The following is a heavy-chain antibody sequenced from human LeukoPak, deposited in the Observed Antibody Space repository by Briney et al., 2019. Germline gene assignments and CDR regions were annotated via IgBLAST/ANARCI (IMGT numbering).Heavy chain of an antibody. J-gene: IGHJ4*02. CDR3: ARGLDFWSGYYTGA. V-gene: IGHV3-48*01. CDR2: ISSSSTI. Sequence: GGSLRLSCAASGFTFSSYSMNWVRQAPGKGLEWVSYISSSSTIYYADSVKGRFTISRDNAKNSLYLQMNSLRAEDTAVYYCARGLDFWSGYYTGAWGQGTLVTVSS. D-gene: IGHD3-3*01. CDR1: GFTFSSYS.